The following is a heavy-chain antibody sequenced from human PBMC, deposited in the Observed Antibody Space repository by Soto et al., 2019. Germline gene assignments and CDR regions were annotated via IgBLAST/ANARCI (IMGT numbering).Heavy chain of an antibody. Sequence: QVQLVQSGAEVKKPGASVKVSCKASGYTFTSYGISWVRQAPGQGLEWMGWISAYNGNTNYAQKLQGRVTMTTDTSTSTASMALRSLRSDATAVYYCARSLWKQLDPAAAFDIWGQGTMLTVSS. CDR3: ARSLWKQLDPAAAFDI. J-gene: IGHJ3*02. D-gene: IGHD6-13*01. V-gene: IGHV1-18*01. CDR1: GYTFTSYG. CDR2: ISAYNGNT.